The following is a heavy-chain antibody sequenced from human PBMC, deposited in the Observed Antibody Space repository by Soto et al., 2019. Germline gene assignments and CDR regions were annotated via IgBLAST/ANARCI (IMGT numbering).Heavy chain of an antibody. CDR1: GGSFISDSYG. CDR2: FFYVGST. D-gene: IGHD6-6*01. J-gene: IGHJ4*02. CDR3: ARHPTVYSSSPDS. Sequence: PSETLSLTCTVSGGSFISDSYGWGWIRQPPGKGLERIGIFFYVGSTYSNPSLMSRVSISVAVSEYRFSLKLSSVTSAYSALYYCARHPTVYSSSPDSWGQGTLVTVSS. V-gene: IGHV4-39*01.